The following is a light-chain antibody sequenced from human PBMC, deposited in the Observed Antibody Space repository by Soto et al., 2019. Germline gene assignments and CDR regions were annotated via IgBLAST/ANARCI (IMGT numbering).Light chain of an antibody. CDR3: QQHSNYPLT. CDR2: KAS. J-gene: IGKJ4*01. V-gene: IGKV1-5*03. CDR1: HHIDAW. Sequence: IQMTQSPSTLSASVGDRVTITCRASHHIDAWLAWYQQKPGKAPKVLIYKASILESGVPSSFSGSGSGTEFTLTISSLQPDDSATYYCQQHSNYPLTFGGGTKVEIK.